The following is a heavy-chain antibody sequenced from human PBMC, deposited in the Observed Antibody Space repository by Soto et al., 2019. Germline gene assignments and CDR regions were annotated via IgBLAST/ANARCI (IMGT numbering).Heavy chain of an antibody. CDR3: ARELHLSGSWGGYGMDV. Sequence: QVQLVQSGAEVKKPGASVKVSCKASGYTFTSYGISWVRQAPGQGREWMGWISAYNGNTNYAQKLQGRVTMTTDTSTSTAYMELRSLRSDDTAVYYCARELHLSGSWGGYGMDVWGQGTTVTVSS. D-gene: IGHD1-26*01. CDR1: GYTFTSYG. V-gene: IGHV1-18*01. J-gene: IGHJ6*02. CDR2: ISAYNGNT.